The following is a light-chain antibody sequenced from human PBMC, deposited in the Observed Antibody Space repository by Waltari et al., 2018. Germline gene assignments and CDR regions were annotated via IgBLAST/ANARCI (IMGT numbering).Light chain of an antibody. CDR2: SAS. CDR3: QQYNAWPLT. CDR1: QSIGNN. V-gene: IGKV3-15*01. Sequence: DRVMTQLPVILSVFLGERPFLSCRTSQSIGNNLAWYQKKPGQPPMLHSYSASTRVTSIPARFSGIESGTQFNLTISGLQAEDFAVYVCQQYNAWPLTFGPGTKVHIK. J-gene: IGKJ3*01.